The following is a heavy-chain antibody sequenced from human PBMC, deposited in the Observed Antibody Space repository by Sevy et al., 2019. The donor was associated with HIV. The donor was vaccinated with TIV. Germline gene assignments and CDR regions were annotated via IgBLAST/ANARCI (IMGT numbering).Heavy chain of an antibody. CDR1: GFTFSSYW. CDR3: AREYEYDFWSGYGTYFDY. Sequence: GGSLRLSCAASGFTFSSYWMSWVRQAPGKGLEWVANIKHDGSEKYYVDSVKGRFTISRDNAKNSLYLQMNSLRAEDTAVYYCAREYEYDFWSGYGTYFDYWGQGTLVTVSS. D-gene: IGHD3-3*01. J-gene: IGHJ4*02. V-gene: IGHV3-7*01. CDR2: IKHDGSEK.